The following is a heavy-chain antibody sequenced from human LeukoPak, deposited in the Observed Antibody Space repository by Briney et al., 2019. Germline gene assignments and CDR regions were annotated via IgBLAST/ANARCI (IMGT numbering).Heavy chain of an antibody. Sequence: ASVKVSCKASGYTFTSYGISWVRQAPGQGLEWMGWISAYNGNTNYAQKLQGRVTMTTDTSTSTAYMELSSLRSEDTAVYYCVRSLSDTGFFDYWGQGTLVTVSS. V-gene: IGHV1-18*01. CDR2: ISAYNGNT. CDR3: VRSLSDTGFFDY. D-gene: IGHD2-8*02. J-gene: IGHJ4*02. CDR1: GYTFTSYG.